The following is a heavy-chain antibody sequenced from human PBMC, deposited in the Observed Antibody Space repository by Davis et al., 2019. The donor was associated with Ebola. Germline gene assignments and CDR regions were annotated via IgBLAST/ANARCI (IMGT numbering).Heavy chain of an antibody. CDR3: ARQGFFDY. V-gene: IGHV3-23*01. J-gene: IGHJ4*02. CDR2: IGGSGAGT. CDR1: GFTFSSYA. Sequence: GESLKISCAASGFTFSSYAMSWVRQAPGMGLEWVSTIGGSGAGTYYAESVKGRFTISRDNSKNTLYLQMNSLRAEDTAVYYCARQGFFDYWGQGTLVTVSS.